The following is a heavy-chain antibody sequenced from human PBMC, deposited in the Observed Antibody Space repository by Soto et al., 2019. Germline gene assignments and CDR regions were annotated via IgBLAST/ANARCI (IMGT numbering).Heavy chain of an antibody. J-gene: IGHJ4*02. CDR3: ARVLTGIFGVVTTYYFDY. D-gene: IGHD3-3*01. Sequence: LSLTCTVSGGSISSYYWSWIRQPPGKGLEWIGYIYYSGSTNYNPSLKSRVTISVDTSKNQFSLKLSSVTAADTAVYYCARVLTGIFGVVTTYYFDYWGQGTLVTVSS. CDR2: IYYSGST. CDR1: GGSISSYY. V-gene: IGHV4-59*01.